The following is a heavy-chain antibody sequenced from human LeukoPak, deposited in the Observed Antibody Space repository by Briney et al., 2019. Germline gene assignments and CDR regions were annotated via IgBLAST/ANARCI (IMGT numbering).Heavy chain of an antibody. V-gene: IGHV5-51*01. D-gene: IGHD6-19*01. CDR3: ARHRRYSSGWGYFDY. CDR1: GYSFTSYW. J-gene: IGHJ4*02. CDR2: IYPGDSDT. Sequence: KPGESLKISCKGSGYSFTSYWIGWVRQMPGKGLEWMGIIYPGDSDTRYSPSFQGQVTISADKSISTAYLQWSSLKASDTAMYYCARHRRYSSGWGYFDYWGQETLVTVSS.